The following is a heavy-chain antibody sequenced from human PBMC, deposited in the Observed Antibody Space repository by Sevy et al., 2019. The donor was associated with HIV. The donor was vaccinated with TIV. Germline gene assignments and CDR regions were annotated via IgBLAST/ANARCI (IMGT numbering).Heavy chain of an antibody. V-gene: IGHV6-1*01. CDR3: ARDGLTYGGMDV. D-gene: IGHD1-20*01. CDR2: TFYRSNWYN. Sequence: SQTLSLTCAISGDSVSSNNAAWNWIRQSPSRGLEWLGRTFYRSNWYNDYAVSMKGRITINPDTSKNQLSRQLTSVTPEDTAVYYCARDGLTYGGMDVWGQGTTVTVSS. J-gene: IGHJ6*02. CDR1: GDSVSSNNAA.